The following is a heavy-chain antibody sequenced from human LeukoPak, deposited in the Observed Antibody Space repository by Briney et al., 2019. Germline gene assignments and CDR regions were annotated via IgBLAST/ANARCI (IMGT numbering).Heavy chain of an antibody. V-gene: IGHV1-46*01. CDR2: INPSGGST. CDR1: GGTFSSYA. J-gene: IGHJ4*02. CDR3: ARRKRINYFDY. Sequence: ASVKVSCKASGGTFSSYAISWVRQAPGQGLEWMGIINPSGGSTSYAQKFQGRVTMTRDTSTSTVYMELSSLRSEDTAVYYCARRKRINYFDYWGQGTLVTVSS.